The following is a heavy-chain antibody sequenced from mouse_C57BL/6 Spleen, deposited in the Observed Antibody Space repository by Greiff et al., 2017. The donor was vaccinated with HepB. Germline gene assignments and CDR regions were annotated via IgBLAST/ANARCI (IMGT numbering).Heavy chain of an antibody. J-gene: IGHJ1*03. Sequence: VQLQQSGPELVKPGASVKISCKASGYSFTGYYMNWVKQSPEKSLEWIGEINPSTGGTTYNQKFKAKATLTVDKSSSTAYMQLKSLTSEDSAVYYCARGYYDGSIHWYFDVWGTGTTVTVSS. CDR3: ARGYYDGSIHWYFDV. CDR1: GYSFTGYY. CDR2: INPSTGGT. D-gene: IGHD1-1*01. V-gene: IGHV1-42*01.